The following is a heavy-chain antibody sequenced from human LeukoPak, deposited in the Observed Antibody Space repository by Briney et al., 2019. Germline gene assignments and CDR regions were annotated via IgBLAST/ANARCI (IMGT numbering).Heavy chain of an antibody. CDR2: ISSSSSYI. J-gene: IGHJ4*02. Sequence: GGSLRLSCAASGFTFSSYSMNWVRQAPGKGLEWVSSISSSSSYIYYADSVKGRFTISRDNAKNSLYLQMNSLRAEDTAVYYCTRSPGYSREIDYWGQGTLVTVSS. D-gene: IGHD6-13*01. V-gene: IGHV3-21*01. CDR1: GFTFSSYS. CDR3: TRSPGYSREIDY.